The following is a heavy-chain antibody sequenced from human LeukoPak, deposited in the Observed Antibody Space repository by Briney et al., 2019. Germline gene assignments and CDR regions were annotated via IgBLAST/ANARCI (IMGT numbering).Heavy chain of an antibody. CDR3: AKTQTTSYMYLDY. CDR1: GFPFSTYA. D-gene: IGHD2-2*02. J-gene: IGHJ4*02. V-gene: IGHV3-23*01. CDR2: ISTSGAST. Sequence: PGGSLRLSCAASGFPFSTYAMSWVRQAPGKGLEGVPVISTSGASTYQADSVKGRFTISRDNSKNTLSLQLNSLRAEDTAVYYCAKTQTTSYMYLDYWGQGTLVTVSS.